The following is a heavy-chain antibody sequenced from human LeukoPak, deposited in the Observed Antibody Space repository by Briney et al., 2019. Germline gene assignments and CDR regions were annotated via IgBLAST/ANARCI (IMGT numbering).Heavy chain of an antibody. D-gene: IGHD3-3*02. CDR1: GFTFSTYS. CDR3: ARHVWPFDF. CDR2: IKADGSEI. V-gene: IGHV3-7*01. Sequence: GGSLRLSCAASGFTFSTYSMGWVRQIAGKGLEWVADIKADGSEIYYLDSVRGRFTISRDNAKHSMYLEMNNLRVEDTAVYFCARHVWPFDFWGQGILVTVSS. J-gene: IGHJ4*02.